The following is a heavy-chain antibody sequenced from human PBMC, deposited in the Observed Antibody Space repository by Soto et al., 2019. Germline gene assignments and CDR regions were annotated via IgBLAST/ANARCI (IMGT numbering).Heavy chain of an antibody. D-gene: IGHD6-19*01. V-gene: IGHV4-39*01. CDR1: GGSIRSTDYY. J-gene: IGHJ4*02. CDR2: VYYSGST. CDR3: ARQFTDYSSGWSPGHLDY. Sequence: QLQLQESGPGLVKPSETLSLTCTVSGGSIRSTDYYWGWIRQPPGKGLEWIGSVYYSGSTYYNPSLKSRVPISVDTSKNQFSLKLSSLTAADTAVYYCARQFTDYSSGWSPGHLDYWGQGTLVTGSS.